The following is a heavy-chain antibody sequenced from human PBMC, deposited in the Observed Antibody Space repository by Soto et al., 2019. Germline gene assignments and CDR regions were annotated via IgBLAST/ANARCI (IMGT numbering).Heavy chain of an antibody. V-gene: IGHV4-39*01. J-gene: IGHJ5*02. Sequence: SETLSLTCTVSGGSISSSSYYWGWIRQPPGKGLEWIGSIYYSGSTYYNPSLKSRVTISVDTSKNQFSLKLSSVTAADTAVYYCARLCFKAFSEVGWFDPWGQGTLVTVSS. CDR2: IYYSGST. CDR1: GGSISSSSYY. CDR3: ARLCFKAFSEVGWFDP.